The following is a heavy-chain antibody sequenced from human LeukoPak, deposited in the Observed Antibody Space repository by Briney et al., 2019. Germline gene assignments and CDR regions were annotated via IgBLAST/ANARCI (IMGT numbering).Heavy chain of an antibody. CDR1: GFTFSSNY. Sequence: GGSLRLSCAASGFTFSSNYMTWVRQAPGKGLEWVSVIYNSGSTYYADSVKGRFTISRDNSKNTLYLQMNSLRAEDTAVYYCAKDLSQLGTYYFDYWGQGTLVTVSS. CDR2: IYNSGST. J-gene: IGHJ4*02. V-gene: IGHV3-53*01. CDR3: AKDLSQLGTYYFDY. D-gene: IGHD7-27*01.